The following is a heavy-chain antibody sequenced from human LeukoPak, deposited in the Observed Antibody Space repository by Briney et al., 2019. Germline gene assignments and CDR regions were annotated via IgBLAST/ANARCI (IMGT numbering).Heavy chain of an antibody. D-gene: IGHD5-12*01. CDR2: ISGSGGST. Sequence: GGSLRLSCAASGFTFSSYAMSWVRQAPGRGLEWVSAISGSGGSTYYADSVKGRFTISRDNSKNTLYLQMNSLRAEDTAVYYCAKAWDIVATIAWFDYWGQGTLVTVSS. CDR1: GFTFSSYA. J-gene: IGHJ4*02. CDR3: AKAWDIVATIAWFDY. V-gene: IGHV3-23*01.